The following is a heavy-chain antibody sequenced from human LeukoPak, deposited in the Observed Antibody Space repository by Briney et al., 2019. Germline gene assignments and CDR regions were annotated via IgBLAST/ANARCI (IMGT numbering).Heavy chain of an antibody. D-gene: IGHD2-15*01. V-gene: IGHV3-23*01. CDR2: ISGSGGST. CDR1: GFTFSSYA. J-gene: IGHJ4*02. Sequence: GGSLRLSCAASGFTFSSYAMSWVRQAPGKRLEWVSAISGSGGSTYYADSVKGRFTISRDNSKNTLYLQMNSLRAEDTAVYYCAKVSTRRIVVVVAARYFDYWGQGTLVTVSS. CDR3: AKVSTRRIVVVVAARYFDY.